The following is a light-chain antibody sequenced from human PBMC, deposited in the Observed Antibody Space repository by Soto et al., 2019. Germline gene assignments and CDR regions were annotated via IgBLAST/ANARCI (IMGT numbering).Light chain of an antibody. CDR1: SSDVGGYNY. J-gene: IGLJ2*01. Sequence: QSVLTQPASVSGSPGQSITISCTGTSSDVGGYNYVSWYQQHPGKAPKLMIYDVSNRPSGVSNRFSGSKSGNTASLTISGLQAEDEDDYSCSSYTSSSTLVVFGGGTQLTVL. CDR3: SSYTSSSTLVV. CDR2: DVS. V-gene: IGLV2-14*01.